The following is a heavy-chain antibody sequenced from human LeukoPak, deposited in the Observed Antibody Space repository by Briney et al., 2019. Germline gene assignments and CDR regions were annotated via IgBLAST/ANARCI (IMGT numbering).Heavy chain of an antibody. Sequence: PGGSLRLSCAASGFIFSNYDIHWVRQAPGKGLEWVAVISYDGSNKYYSDSVKGRFTISRDNSKNTLYLQMNSLRAEDTAVYYCAKIGEQYYYDGSGYPIWGQGTLVTVSS. V-gene: IGHV3-30*18. D-gene: IGHD3-22*01. CDR1: GFIFSNYD. CDR3: AKIGEQYYYDGSGYPI. CDR2: ISYDGSNK. J-gene: IGHJ4*02.